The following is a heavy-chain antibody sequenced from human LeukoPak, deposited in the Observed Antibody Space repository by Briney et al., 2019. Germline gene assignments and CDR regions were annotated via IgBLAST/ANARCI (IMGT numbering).Heavy chain of an antibody. Sequence: PSETLSLTCAVYGGSFSGYYWSWIRQPPGKGLEWIGEVNHSGSTNYNPSLKSRVTISVDTSKNQFSLKLSSVTAADTAVYYCAALSGSYRPIGYWGQGTLVTVSS. D-gene: IGHD1-26*01. V-gene: IGHV4-34*01. CDR3: AALSGSYRPIGY. CDR2: VNHSGST. J-gene: IGHJ4*02. CDR1: GGSFSGYY.